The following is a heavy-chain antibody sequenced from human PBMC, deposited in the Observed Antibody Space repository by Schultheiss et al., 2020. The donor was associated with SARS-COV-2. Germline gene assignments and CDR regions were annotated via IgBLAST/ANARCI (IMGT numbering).Heavy chain of an antibody. CDR3: ASTTEIVATIDY. V-gene: IGHV3-30*14. J-gene: IGHJ4*02. Sequence: GGSLRLSCAASGFTFSSYAMHWVRQAPGKGLEWVAVISYDGSNKYYADSVKGRFTISRDNSKNTLYLQMNSLRDEDTAVYYCASTTEIVATIDYWGQGTLVTVSS. CDR2: ISYDGSNK. CDR1: GFTFSSYA. D-gene: IGHD5-12*01.